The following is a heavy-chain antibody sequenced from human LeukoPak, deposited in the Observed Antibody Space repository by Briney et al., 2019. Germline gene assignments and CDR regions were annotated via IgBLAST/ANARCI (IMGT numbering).Heavy chain of an antibody. D-gene: IGHD6-13*01. CDR1: SGSISSYY. J-gene: IGHJ5*02. CDR2: IYTSGST. CDR3: ARLIAAAAYNWFDP. V-gene: IGHV4-4*07. Sequence: SETLSLTSTVSSGSISSYYSSWVRQPAGKGREWIGCIYTSGSTNYNPSLKSRATMSVDTSKNQFSLKLSSVAAADTAVYYCARLIAAAAYNWFDPWGQGTLVTVSS.